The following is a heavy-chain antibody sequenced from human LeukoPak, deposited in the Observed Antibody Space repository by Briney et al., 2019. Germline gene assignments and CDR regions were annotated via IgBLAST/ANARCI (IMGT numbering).Heavy chain of an antibody. V-gene: IGHV5-51*01. CDR2: INPGDSDT. CDR3: ASPRVGATAFDI. D-gene: IGHD1-26*01. Sequence: PGESLKISCKGSGYSFTTYWIGWVCQMPGKGLEYMGIINPGDSDTRYSPSFQGQVTISVDKSISTAYLQWSSLKASDTAMYYCASPRVGATAFDIWGQGTMVTVSS. J-gene: IGHJ3*02. CDR1: GYSFTTYW.